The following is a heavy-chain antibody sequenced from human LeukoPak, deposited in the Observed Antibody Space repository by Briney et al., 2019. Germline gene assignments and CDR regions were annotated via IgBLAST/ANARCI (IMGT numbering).Heavy chain of an antibody. D-gene: IGHD2-2*01. V-gene: IGHV1-46*01. CDR2: INPSGGST. CDR1: GYTFTSYY. J-gene: IGHJ4*02. CDR3: ARGRGRIVVVPAAPFDY. Sequence: ASVKVSCKASGYTFTSYYMHRVRQAPGQGLEWMGIINPSGGSTSYAQKFQGRVTMTRDTSTSTVYMELSSLRSEDTAVYYRARGRGRIVVVPAAPFDYWGQGTLVTVSS.